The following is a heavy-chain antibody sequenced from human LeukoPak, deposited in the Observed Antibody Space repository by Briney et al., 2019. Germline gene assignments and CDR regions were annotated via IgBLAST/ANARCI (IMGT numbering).Heavy chain of an antibody. D-gene: IGHD4-17*01. J-gene: IGHJ6*02. V-gene: IGHV3-33*08. CDR1: GFTFSSYK. CDR2: IWYDGSNK. Sequence: PGGTLRLSCAASGFTFSSYKVNWVRQAPGKGLVGVAVIWYDGSNKYYADSVKGRFNISRENSKNTPYLQVNSLRVEDTAVYYCARDGVLLDYGSTGFDRYNMDVWGQGTTVTVSS. CDR3: ARDGVLLDYGSTGFDRYNMDV.